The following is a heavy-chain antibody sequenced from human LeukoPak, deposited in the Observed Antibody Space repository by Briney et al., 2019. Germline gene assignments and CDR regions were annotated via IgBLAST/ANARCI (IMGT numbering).Heavy chain of an antibody. V-gene: IGHV3-7*01. Sequence: GGSLRLSCAASGFPFNTYWMNWVRQAPGKGLEWVATVKLDGNENYYVDSVKGRFTISRDNANNSLYLQMNSLRAEDTAVYYCARGGTIVPDYWGQGTLVTVSS. CDR1: GFPFNTYW. J-gene: IGHJ4*02. CDR3: ARGGTIVPDY. D-gene: IGHD4/OR15-4a*01. CDR2: VKLDGNEN.